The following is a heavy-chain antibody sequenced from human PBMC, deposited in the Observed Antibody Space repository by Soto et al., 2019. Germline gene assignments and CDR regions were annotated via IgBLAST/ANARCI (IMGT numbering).Heavy chain of an antibody. J-gene: IGHJ4*02. V-gene: IGHV3-30-3*01. CDR2: ISYDGSNK. D-gene: IGHD2-15*01. Sequence: SVRLSCGASGFTFSSYAMHWVRQAPGKGLEWVAVISYDGSNKYYADSVEGRFTISRDNSKNTLYLQMNSLRAEDTAVYYCARDPPLREIVVVVAAYFDYWGQGTLVTSPQ. CDR1: GFTFSSYA. CDR3: ARDPPLREIVVVVAAYFDY.